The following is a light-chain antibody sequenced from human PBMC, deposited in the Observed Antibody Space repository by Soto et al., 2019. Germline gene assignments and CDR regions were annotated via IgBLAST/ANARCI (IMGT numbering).Light chain of an antibody. CDR2: GAS. J-gene: IGKJ2*01. Sequence: EIVLTQSPGTLSLSPGERATLSCRASQSVSSSYLAWYQQKVGQAPRLLIYGASSRATGIPDRFSGSGSGTDFTLTISRLEPEDFAVYFCQLYGNSPLYTFGQGTKLEIK. CDR3: QLYGNSPLYT. CDR1: QSVSSSY. V-gene: IGKV3-20*01.